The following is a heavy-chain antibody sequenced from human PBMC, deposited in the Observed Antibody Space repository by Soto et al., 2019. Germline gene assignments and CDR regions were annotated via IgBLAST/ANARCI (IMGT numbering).Heavy chain of an antibody. J-gene: IGHJ6*02. D-gene: IGHD2-15*01. Sequence: GGSLRLSCAASGFTFSSYSMIWVRQAPGKGLEWVLSISSSGSYINYADSVKGRFTISRDNARNSLYLQMNSLRAEDTAVYYCARVGCSGGSCSTRGNYYYGMDVWGQGTTVTVSS. CDR2: ISSSGSYI. V-gene: IGHV3-21*01. CDR1: GFTFSSYS. CDR3: ARVGCSGGSCSTRGNYYYGMDV.